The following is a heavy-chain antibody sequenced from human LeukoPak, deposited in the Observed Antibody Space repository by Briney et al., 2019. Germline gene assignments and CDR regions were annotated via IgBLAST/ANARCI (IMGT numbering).Heavy chain of an antibody. V-gene: IGHV5-51*01. CDR2: IYPGDSDT. J-gene: IGHJ6*02. Sequence: GESLKISCKGSGNSFTSHWIGWVRQMPGKGLEWMGIIYPGDSDTTYSPSFQGQVTISADKSISTAYLQWSSLKASDTAMYYCARRDGYCSSTSCYADYYYGMDVWGQGTTVTVSS. CDR1: GNSFTSHW. D-gene: IGHD2-2*01. CDR3: ARRDGYCSSTSCYADYYYGMDV.